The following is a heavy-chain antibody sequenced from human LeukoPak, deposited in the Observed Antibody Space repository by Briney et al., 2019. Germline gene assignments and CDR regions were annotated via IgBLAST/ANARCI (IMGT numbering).Heavy chain of an antibody. CDR1: GYTFTSYY. D-gene: IGHD6-6*01. CDR3: ARALVSYSSSIYYYYYYMDV. CDR2: INPSGGST. Sequence: ASVKVSCKASGYTFTSYYMHWVRQAPGQGLEWMGIINPSGGSTSYAQKFQGRVTMTRDMSTSTVYMELSSLRSEDTDVYYCARALVSYSSSIYYYYYYMDVWGKGTTVTVSS. J-gene: IGHJ6*03. V-gene: IGHV1-46*01.